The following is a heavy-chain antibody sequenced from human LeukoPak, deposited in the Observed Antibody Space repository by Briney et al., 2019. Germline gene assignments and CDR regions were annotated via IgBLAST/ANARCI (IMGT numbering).Heavy chain of an antibody. J-gene: IGHJ6*03. Sequence: PGGSLRLSCAASGFTFDDYAMHWVRQAPGKGLEWVSLISWDGGSTYYADSVKGRFTISRDNSKNSLYLQMNSLRAEDTALYYCAKDQAEAAAGNHYYYYMDVWGKGTTVTVSS. CDR1: GFTFDDYA. CDR2: ISWDGGST. D-gene: IGHD6-13*01. CDR3: AKDQAEAAAGNHYYYYMDV. V-gene: IGHV3-43D*03.